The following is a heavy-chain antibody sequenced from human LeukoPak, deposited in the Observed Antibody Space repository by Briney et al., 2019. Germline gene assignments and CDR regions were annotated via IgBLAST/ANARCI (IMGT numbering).Heavy chain of an antibody. CDR1: GGSINSGGYY. CDR3: ASKLAGERWFSP. CDR2: DFYSGSA. D-gene: IGHD1-1*01. J-gene: IGHJ5*02. V-gene: IGHV4-31*03. Sequence: SETLSLTCTVSGGSINSGGYYWSWIRQHPGQGLEWICYDFYSGSAYYNPYLKSRVTLSIDKSKNPSSLNLTSVPAAGRAVFYCASKLAGERWFSPSGPGTPVTVSS.